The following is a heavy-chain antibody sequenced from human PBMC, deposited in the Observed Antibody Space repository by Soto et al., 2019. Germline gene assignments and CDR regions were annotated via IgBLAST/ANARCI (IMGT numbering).Heavy chain of an antibody. J-gene: IGHJ4*02. Sequence: PSESVSLTCTVSGGSINSYLWSWIRQPAGKGLEWIGRVYSSGTTDYNPSLNSRATMSVETSKNQFSLKPSSVTAADPAVYHCARAIASYPYRDGYWGQRLQVPVSS. CDR2: VYSSGTT. D-gene: IGHD2-21*01. CDR3: ARAIASYPYRDGY. CDR1: GGSINSYL. V-gene: IGHV4-4*07.